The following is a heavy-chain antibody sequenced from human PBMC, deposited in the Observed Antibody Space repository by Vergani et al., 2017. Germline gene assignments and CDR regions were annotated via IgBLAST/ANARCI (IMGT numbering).Heavy chain of an antibody. CDR2: INHSGST. D-gene: IGHD6-13*01. CDR1: GGSFSGYY. J-gene: IGHJ2*01. CDR3: ARIWGSSWYWYFDL. V-gene: IGHV4-34*01. Sequence: QVQLQQWGAGLLKPSETLSLTCAVYGGSFSGYYWSWIRQPPGKGLEWIGEINHSGSTNYNPSLKSRVTISVDTSKNQFSLKLSSVTAADTAVYYCARIWGSSWYWYFDLWGRGTLVTVSS.